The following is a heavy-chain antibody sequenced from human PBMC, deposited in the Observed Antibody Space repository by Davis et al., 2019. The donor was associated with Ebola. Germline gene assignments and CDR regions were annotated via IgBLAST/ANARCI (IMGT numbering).Heavy chain of an antibody. CDR1: GFTFTNYW. CDR2: IKGDGSIT. J-gene: IGHJ5*02. Sequence: HTGGSLRLSCAASGFTFTNYWMHWVRHAPGQGLVWVSRIKGDGSITYYADSVKGRFTISRHNSKNTLYLQMNSLRAEDTAVYYCARTDGYRFGWFDPWGQGTLVTVSS. D-gene: IGHD5-24*01. CDR3: ARTDGYRFGWFDP. V-gene: IGHV3-74*01.